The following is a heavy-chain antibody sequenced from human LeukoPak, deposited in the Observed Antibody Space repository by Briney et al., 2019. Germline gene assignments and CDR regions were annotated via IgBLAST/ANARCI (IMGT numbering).Heavy chain of an antibody. D-gene: IGHD1-7*01. J-gene: IGHJ4*02. CDR1: TGSICSNSYF. Sequence: PSETLSLTCAVSTGSICSNSYFWRWIRQPPERGLEWIGSNYYSGNTYYNPSLKSRVTISVDTSKNQFSLKLSSVTAADTAVYYCARSELRGATDYWGQGTLVTVSS. V-gene: IGHV4-39*01. CDR2: NYYSGNT. CDR3: ARSELRGATDY.